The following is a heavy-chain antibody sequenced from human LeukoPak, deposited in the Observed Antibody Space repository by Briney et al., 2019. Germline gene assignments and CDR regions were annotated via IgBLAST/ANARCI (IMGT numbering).Heavy chain of an antibody. CDR3: ARVRSWYKVYYYYYYMDV. Sequence: SETLSLTCTVSGGSISSYYWSWIRQPPGKGLEWIGYIYYSGSTNYNPSLKSRVTISVDTSKNQFSLKLSSVTAADTAVYYCARVRSWYKVYYYYYYMDVWGKGTTVTVSS. CDR2: IYYSGST. CDR1: GGSISSYY. J-gene: IGHJ6*03. V-gene: IGHV4-59*01. D-gene: IGHD6-13*01.